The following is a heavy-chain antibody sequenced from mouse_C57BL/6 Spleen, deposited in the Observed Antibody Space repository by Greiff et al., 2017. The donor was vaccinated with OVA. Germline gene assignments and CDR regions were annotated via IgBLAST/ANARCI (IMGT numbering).Heavy chain of an antibody. CDR3: ARYSSGFYAMDY. Sequence: VQLQQPGAELVKPGASVKMSCKASGYTFTSYWITWVKQRPGQGLEWIGDIYPGSGSTSYNEKFKSKATLTVDTSSSTAYMQLSSLTSEDSAVYYCARYSSGFYAMDYWGQGTSVTVSS. J-gene: IGHJ4*01. CDR1: GYTFTSYW. V-gene: IGHV1-55*01. D-gene: IGHD3-2*02. CDR2: IYPGSGST.